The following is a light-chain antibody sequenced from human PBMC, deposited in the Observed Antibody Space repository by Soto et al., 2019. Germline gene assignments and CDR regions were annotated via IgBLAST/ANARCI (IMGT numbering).Light chain of an antibody. J-gene: IGKJ1*01. CDR1: QSISSW. Sequence: DIQMTQSPSTRSASVGDRVTITCRASQSISSWLAWHQQKPGKAPKLLIYKASNLESGVPSRFSGSGSGTEFTLTISSLQPDDFATYYCQQYDSYPWTFGQGTKVDIK. CDR2: KAS. V-gene: IGKV1-5*03. CDR3: QQYDSYPWT.